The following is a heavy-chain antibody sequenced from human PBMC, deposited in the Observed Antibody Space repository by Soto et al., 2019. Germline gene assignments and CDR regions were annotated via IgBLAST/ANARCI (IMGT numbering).Heavy chain of an antibody. CDR3: APSRTVDYDC. J-gene: IGHJ4*02. Sequence: QITLKESGPTLVKPTQTLTLTCTFSGFSLSTSGVGVGWIRQPPGKALEWLALFYWDDDNRYSPSLKSRLNITKDTSKNPVVLTMTNMDPVDTATYYCAPSRTVDYDCWGQGTLVTVSS. CDR1: GFSLSTSGVG. D-gene: IGHD4-17*01. V-gene: IGHV2-5*02. CDR2: FYWDDDN.